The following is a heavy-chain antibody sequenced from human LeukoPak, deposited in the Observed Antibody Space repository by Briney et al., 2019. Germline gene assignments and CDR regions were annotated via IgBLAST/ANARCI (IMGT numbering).Heavy chain of an antibody. CDR2: ISSSSSYI. CDR3: ARDSIAAAGTSVGY. Sequence: PGGSLRLSCAASGFTFSSYSMNWVRQAPGKGLEWVSSISSSSSYIYYADSVKGRFTISRDNAKNSLYLQMNSLRAEDTAVYYCARDSIAAAGTSVGYWGQGTLVTVSS. D-gene: IGHD6-13*01. V-gene: IGHV3-21*01. J-gene: IGHJ4*02. CDR1: GFTFSSYS.